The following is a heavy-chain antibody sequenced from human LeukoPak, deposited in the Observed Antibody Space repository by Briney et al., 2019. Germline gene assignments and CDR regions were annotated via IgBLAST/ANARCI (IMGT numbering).Heavy chain of an antibody. CDR3: ARPLRATTDAFDI. Sequence: PGRSLRLSCAASGFTFSSYAMHWVRQAPGKGLEWVAVISYDGSNRYYADSVKGRFTISRDNSKNTLYLQMNSLRAEDTAVYYCARPLRATTDAFDIWGQGTMVTVSS. J-gene: IGHJ3*02. CDR2: ISYDGSNR. D-gene: IGHD5-12*01. V-gene: IGHV3-30*04. CDR1: GFTFSSYA.